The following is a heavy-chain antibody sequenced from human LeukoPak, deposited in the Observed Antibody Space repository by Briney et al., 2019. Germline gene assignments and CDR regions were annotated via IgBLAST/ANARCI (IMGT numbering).Heavy chain of an antibody. D-gene: IGHD3-10*01. CDR1: GGSISSYY. V-gene: IGHV4-4*07. CDR3: AKSNGYGLVEI. Sequence: SETLSLTCTVSGGSISSYYWSWIRQPAGKGLEWIGRIYTSGSTNYNPSLKSRVTMSVDTSKKQLSLKLSSVTAADTAVYYCAKSNGYGLVEIWGQGTMVTVSS. CDR2: IYTSGST. J-gene: IGHJ3*02.